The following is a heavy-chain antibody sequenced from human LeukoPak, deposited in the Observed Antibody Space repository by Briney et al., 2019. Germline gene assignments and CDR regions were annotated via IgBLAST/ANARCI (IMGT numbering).Heavy chain of an antibody. J-gene: IGHJ6*02. CDR3: ARGLSSFSSYYTANYYYGMDV. Sequence: GASVTVSCKASGYTFTGYYMHWVRQAPGQGLEWMGWINPNSGGTNYAQKFQGRFTMTRDTSISTAYMELSRLRSDDTAVYYCARGLSSFSSYYTANYYYGMDVWGQGTTVTVSS. V-gene: IGHV1-2*02. D-gene: IGHD3-3*01. CDR1: GYTFTGYY. CDR2: INPNSGGT.